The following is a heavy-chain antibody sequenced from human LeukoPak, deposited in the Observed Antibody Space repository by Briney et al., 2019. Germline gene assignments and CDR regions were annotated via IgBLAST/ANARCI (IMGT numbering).Heavy chain of an antibody. Sequence: GGSLRLSCAASGFTFSSYAMHWVRQAPGKGLEWVAVISYDGSNKYYADSVKGRFTISRDNSKNTLYLQMNSLRAEDTAVYYCATTVPKDSGSYPYFDYWGQGTLVTVSS. CDR1: GFTFSSYA. CDR3: ATTVPKDSGSYPYFDY. J-gene: IGHJ4*02. D-gene: IGHD1-26*01. CDR2: ISYDGSNK. V-gene: IGHV3-30*04.